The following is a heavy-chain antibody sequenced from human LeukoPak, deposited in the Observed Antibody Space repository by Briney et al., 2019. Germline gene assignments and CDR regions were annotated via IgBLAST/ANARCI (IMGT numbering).Heavy chain of an antibody. CDR3: AREYGDYFDY. V-gene: IGHV3-21*01. J-gene: IGHJ4*02. D-gene: IGHD4-17*01. CDR1: GFTFSSYS. CDR2: ISSSSSYI. Sequence: PGGSLRLSCAASGFTFSSYSMSWVRQAPGKGLEWVSSISSSSSYIYYADSVKGRFTISRDNAKNSLYLQMNSPRAEDTAVYYCAREYGDYFDYWGQGTLVTVSS.